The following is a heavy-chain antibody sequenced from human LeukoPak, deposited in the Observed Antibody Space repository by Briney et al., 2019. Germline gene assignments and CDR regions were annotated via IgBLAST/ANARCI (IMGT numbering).Heavy chain of an antibody. CDR1: GFTLSSYS. J-gene: IGHJ1*01. D-gene: IGHD6-19*01. CDR3: ARVDSGSACAS. Sequence: GGPLRLSCAASGFTLSSYSMHWVRQAPGKGLEFVSAISKNGRNTYYGNSMKGRFTISRDISKNTLYLQMGSLRPEDMAVYYCARVDSGSACASWGQGILVTVSS. V-gene: IGHV3-64*01. CDR2: ISKNGRNT.